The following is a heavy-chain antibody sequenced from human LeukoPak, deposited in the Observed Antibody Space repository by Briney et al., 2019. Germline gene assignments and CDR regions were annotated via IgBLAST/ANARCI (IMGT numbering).Heavy chain of an antibody. CDR3: ARTYYYGSGSYRLDYYGMDV. V-gene: IGHV1-8*01. J-gene: IGHJ6*02. CDR2: MNPNSGNT. Sequence: ASVTVSFKAAGYTFTIYDINWVRQAPGQGLEWMGWMNPNSGNTGYAQKFQGRVTMTRNTSISTAYMELSSLRSEDTAVYYCARTYYYGSGSYRLDYYGMDVWGQGTTVTVSS. D-gene: IGHD3-10*01. CDR1: GYTFTIYD.